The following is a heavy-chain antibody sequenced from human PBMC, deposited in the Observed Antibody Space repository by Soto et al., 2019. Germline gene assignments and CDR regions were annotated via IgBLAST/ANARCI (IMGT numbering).Heavy chain of an antibody. CDR1: GFTFSSYA. CDR3: AKGLTWGIVVVPAASIIDY. D-gene: IGHD2-2*01. CDR2: ISGGGDST. V-gene: IGHV3-23*01. J-gene: IGHJ4*02. Sequence: SLRLSCAASGFTFSSYAMSWVRQAPGKGLEWVSAISGGGDSTYYADSVKGRFTITRDNSKDTLYLQMNSLRAEDTAVYYCAKGLTWGIVVVPAASIIDYWGQGTLVTVSS.